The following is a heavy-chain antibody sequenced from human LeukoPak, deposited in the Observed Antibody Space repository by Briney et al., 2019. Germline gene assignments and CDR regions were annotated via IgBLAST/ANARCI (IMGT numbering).Heavy chain of an antibody. CDR3: ARSVVPAAAFDY. V-gene: IGHV4-59*01. D-gene: IGHD2-2*01. CDR1: GGSISSYY. CDR2: IYYSGST. J-gene: IGHJ4*02. Sequence: SETLSLTCTVSGGSISSYYWSWLRQPPGKGLEGIGYIYYSGSTNYNPSLKSRVTISVDTSKNQFSLKLSSVTAADTAVYYCARSVVPAAAFDYWGQGTLVTVSS.